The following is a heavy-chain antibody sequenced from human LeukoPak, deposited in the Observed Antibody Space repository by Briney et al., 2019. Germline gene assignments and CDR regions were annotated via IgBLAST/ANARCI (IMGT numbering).Heavy chain of an antibody. J-gene: IGHJ4*02. V-gene: IGHV1-2*02. Sequence: ASVKVSCKASGYTFTGYYMHWVRQAPGQGLEWMGWINPNSGGTNYAQKFQGRVTMTRDTSFSTAYMELSRLRSDDTAVYYCARFPWELTGDDYWGQGTLVTVSS. D-gene: IGHD1-26*01. CDR2: INPNSGGT. CDR3: ARFPWELTGDDY. CDR1: GYTFTGYY.